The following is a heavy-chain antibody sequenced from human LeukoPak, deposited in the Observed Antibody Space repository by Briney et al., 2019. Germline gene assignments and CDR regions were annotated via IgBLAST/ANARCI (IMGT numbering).Heavy chain of an antibody. D-gene: IGHD2-2*01. CDR3: AKGPVVPDATYYFDY. V-gene: IGHV3-23*01. Sequence: GRSLRLSCAASGFTFSSYAMTWVRQAPGKGLEWVSAISGSGGSTYYADSVKGRFTISRDNSKNMLHLQMNSLRAEDTAVYYCAKGPVVPDATYYFDYWGQGTLVTVSS. J-gene: IGHJ4*02. CDR1: GFTFSSYA. CDR2: ISGSGGST.